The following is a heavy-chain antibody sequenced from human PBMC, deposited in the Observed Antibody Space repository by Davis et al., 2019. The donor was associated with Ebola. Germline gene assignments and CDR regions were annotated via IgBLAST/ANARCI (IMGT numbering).Heavy chain of an antibody. CDR3: ARARAQYTFGGVIVNWFDP. J-gene: IGHJ5*02. CDR1: GASISSSY. Sequence: PSETLSLTCTVSGASISSSYWSWIRQPPGKGLEWIGYIYHSGSTYYNPSLKSRVTISVDRSKNQFSLKLSSVTAADTAVYYCARARAQYTFGGVIVNWFDPWGQGTLVTVSS. D-gene: IGHD3-16*02. CDR2: IYHSGST. V-gene: IGHV4-59*12.